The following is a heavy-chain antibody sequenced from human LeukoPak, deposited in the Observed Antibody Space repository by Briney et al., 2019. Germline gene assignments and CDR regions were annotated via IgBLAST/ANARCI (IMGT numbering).Heavy chain of an antibody. CDR2: IYYSGST. J-gene: IGHJ4*02. CDR1: GDSISSYY. CDR3: ARLVRRHDTLTGYYHDY. D-gene: IGHD3-9*01. V-gene: IGHV4-59*08. Sequence: SETLSLTCTVSGDSISSYYWSWIRQPPGKGLEWIGYIYYSGSTNYNPSLKGRVTISVDPSKNQFSLKLRSVTAADMAVYYCARLVRRHDTLTGYYHDYWGQGTLVTVSS.